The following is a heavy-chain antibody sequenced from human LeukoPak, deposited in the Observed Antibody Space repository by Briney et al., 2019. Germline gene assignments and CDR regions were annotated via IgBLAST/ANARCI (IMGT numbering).Heavy chain of an antibody. D-gene: IGHD3-9*01. CDR2: ISSNGGST. V-gene: IGHV3-64D*06. CDR1: GFTFSSYA. J-gene: IGHJ4*02. CDR3: ARGYYDILTGYYKGTYYFDY. Sequence: PGGSLRLSCSASGFTFSSYAMHWVRQAPGKGLEYISAISSNGGSTYYADSVKGRFTISRDNSKNTLYLQMSSLRSEDTAVYYCARGYYDILTGYYKGTYYFDYWGQGTLVTVSS.